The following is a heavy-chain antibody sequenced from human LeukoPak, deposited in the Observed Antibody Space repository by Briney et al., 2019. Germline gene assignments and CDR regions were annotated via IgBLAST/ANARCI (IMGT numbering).Heavy chain of an antibody. J-gene: IGHJ6*03. CDR3: ARDPAWRQLVGPYYYYMDV. Sequence: ASVKVSCKASGYTFTGYYMHWVRQAPGQGLEWMGRINPNSGGTNYAQKFQGRVTMTRDTSISTAYLELSSLRSDDTAVYYCARDPAWRQLVGPYYYYMDVWGKGTTVTVSS. D-gene: IGHD6-6*01. CDR1: GYTFTGYY. CDR2: INPNSGGT. V-gene: IGHV1-2*06.